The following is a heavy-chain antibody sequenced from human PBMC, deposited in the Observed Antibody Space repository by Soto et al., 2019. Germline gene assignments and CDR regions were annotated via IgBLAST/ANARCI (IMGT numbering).Heavy chain of an antibody. CDR2: INGGGGRT. CDR1: GLTYMKYA. CDR3: AKEEYLAYCGGDCYIPGYFQH. Sequence: GGSLRLSCAVSGLTYMKYAMSWVRQAPGKGLEWVSGINGGGGRTYYADSVKGRFSISRDNSKNTVYLQMNSLRAEVTAVYYCAKEEYLAYCGGDCYIPGYFQHWGQGTLVTVSS. D-gene: IGHD2-21*02. J-gene: IGHJ1*01. V-gene: IGHV3-23*01.